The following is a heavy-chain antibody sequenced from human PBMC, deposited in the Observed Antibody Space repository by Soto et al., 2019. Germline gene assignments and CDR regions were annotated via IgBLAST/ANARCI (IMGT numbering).Heavy chain of an antibody. V-gene: IGHV4-39*01. CDR3: ARRVPKYYGSGSNSYFDY. CDR2: IYSSGTT. D-gene: IGHD3-10*01. Sequence: ASETLSLTCTVSGGSISGSPYHWGWIRQPPGKGLEWIGDIYSSGTTYYNSSLKSRVTISIDTSKNQFSLKLSSVTAADTAVYYCARRVPKYYGSGSNSYFDYWGQGTLVTVSS. J-gene: IGHJ4*02. CDR1: GGSISGSPYH.